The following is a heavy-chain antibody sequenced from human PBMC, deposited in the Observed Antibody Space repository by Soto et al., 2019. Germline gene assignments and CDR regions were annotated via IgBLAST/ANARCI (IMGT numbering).Heavy chain of an antibody. V-gene: IGHV1-3*01. Sequence: ASVKVSCKASGYTFTSYAMLWVRQAPGQRLEWMGWINAGNGNTKYSQKFQGRVTITRDTSASTAYMELSSLRSEDTAVYYCATGGLYDSSGYYYPLLDYWGQGTLVTVSS. CDR3: ATGGLYDSSGYYYPLLDY. D-gene: IGHD3-22*01. J-gene: IGHJ4*02. CDR1: GYTFTSYA. CDR2: INAGNGNT.